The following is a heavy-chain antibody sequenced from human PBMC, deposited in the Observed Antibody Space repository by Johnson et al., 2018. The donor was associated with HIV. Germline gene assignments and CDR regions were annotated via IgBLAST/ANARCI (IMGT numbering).Heavy chain of an antibody. Sequence: QVQLVESGGGLVKPGGSLRLSCAASGFTFSDYYMSWIRQAPGKGLEWVSYISSSGSTIYYADSVKGRFTISRDNAKKSLYLQMMSLRAEDTALYYCARGNNYYDSSNNQGWNAFDIWGQGTMVTVSS. D-gene: IGHD3-22*01. CDR3: ARGNNYYDSSNNQGWNAFDI. CDR2: ISSSGSTI. J-gene: IGHJ3*02. CDR1: GFTFSDYY. V-gene: IGHV3-11*01.